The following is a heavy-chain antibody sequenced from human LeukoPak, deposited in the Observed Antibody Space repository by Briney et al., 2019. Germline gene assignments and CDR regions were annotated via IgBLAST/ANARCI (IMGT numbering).Heavy chain of an antibody. D-gene: IGHD5-12*01. CDR1: GFTFSSYS. CDR2: ISSSSSTI. V-gene: IGHV3-48*02. J-gene: IGHJ5*02. Sequence: GGSLRLSCAASGFTFSSYSMNWARQAPGKGLEWVSYISSSSSTIYYADSVKGRFTISRDNAKNSLYLQMNSLRDEDTAVYYCARTPSGYSGYDLGDWFDPWGQGTLVTVSS. CDR3: ARTPSGYSGYDLGDWFDP.